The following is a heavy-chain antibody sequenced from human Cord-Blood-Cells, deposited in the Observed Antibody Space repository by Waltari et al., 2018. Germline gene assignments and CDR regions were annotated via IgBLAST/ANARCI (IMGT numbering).Heavy chain of an antibody. J-gene: IGHJ4*02. CDR3: AHAYCSSTSCFPYFDY. D-gene: IGHD2-2*01. V-gene: IGHV2-5*02. CDR2: IYWDDDK. Sequence: QITLKESGPTLVKPTQTLTLTCTFSGFSLSTSGVGVGWIRQPPGKALEWLALIYWDDDKRYSPSLKSRLTITKDTSKNQVVLTMTNMDPVDTATYYCAHAYCSSTSCFPYFDYWGQGTLVTVSS. CDR1: GFSLSTSGVG.